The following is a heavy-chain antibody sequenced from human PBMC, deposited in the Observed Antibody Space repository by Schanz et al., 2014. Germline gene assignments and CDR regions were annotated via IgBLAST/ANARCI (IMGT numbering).Heavy chain of an antibody. J-gene: IGHJ4*02. CDR1: GFTFRSYG. CDR3: ARDPNTSAWLPYFDT. CDR2: ISYDGSSN. V-gene: IGHV3-30*02. D-gene: IGHD6-19*01. Sequence: VQLLESGGGLVQPGGSLRLSCAASGFTFRSYGMHWVRQAPGKGLEWVALISYDGSSNNHADSVQGRFTISRDNSKNTVYLQMNSLRTDDTAMYYCARDPNTSAWLPYFDTWGQGTLVTVSS.